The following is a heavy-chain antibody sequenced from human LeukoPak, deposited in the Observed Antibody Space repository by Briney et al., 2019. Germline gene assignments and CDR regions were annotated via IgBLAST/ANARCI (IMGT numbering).Heavy chain of an antibody. J-gene: IGHJ4*02. D-gene: IGHD1-26*01. CDR3: AKARWEPNFDY. V-gene: IGHV3-43*02. CDR2: INENGDIA. Sequence: WGSLRLSCAASGFTFGDYAMHWVRQGPGKSLEWVSLINENGDIAYYGDSVRGRFTVSRDNAKNSLYLQMNSLTTEDTALYYCAKARWEPNFDYWGQGTLVTVSS. CDR1: GFTFGDYA.